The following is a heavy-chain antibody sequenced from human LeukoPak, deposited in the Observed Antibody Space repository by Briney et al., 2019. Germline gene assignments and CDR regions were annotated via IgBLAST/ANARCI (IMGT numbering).Heavy chain of an antibody. CDR1: GFTFSSYE. Sequence: PGGSLRLSCSASGFTFSSYEMNWVRQAPGKGLEWVSSISSGAATIYYTDSVQGRFTISRDNAKNSLFLQMNSLRAEDTAVYYCARVGALSSSWLLYWGQGTLVTVPS. D-gene: IGHD6-13*01. V-gene: IGHV3-48*03. CDR2: ISSGAATI. J-gene: IGHJ4*02. CDR3: ARVGALSSSWLLY.